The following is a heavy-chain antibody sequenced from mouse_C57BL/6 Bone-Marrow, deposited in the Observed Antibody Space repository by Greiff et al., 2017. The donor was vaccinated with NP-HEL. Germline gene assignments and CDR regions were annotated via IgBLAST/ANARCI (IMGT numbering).Heavy chain of an antibody. D-gene: IGHD3-2*02. CDR1: GYTFTSYW. J-gene: IGHJ2*01. V-gene: IGHV1-5*01. Sequence: VHVKQSGTVLARPGASVKMSCKTSGYTFTSYWMHWVKQRPGQGLEWIGAIYPGNSDTSYNQKFKGKAKLTAVTSASTAYMELSSLTNEDSAVYYCTRWGSGLYYFDYWGQGTTLTVSS. CDR2: IYPGNSDT. CDR3: TRWGSGLYYFDY.